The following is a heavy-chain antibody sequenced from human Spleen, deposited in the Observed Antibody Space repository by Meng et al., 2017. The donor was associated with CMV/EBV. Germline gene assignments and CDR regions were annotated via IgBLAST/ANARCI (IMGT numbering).Heavy chain of an antibody. D-gene: IGHD2-21*01. Sequence: GGSLRLSCVVSGLTFDSYPMSWVRQAPGKRLERVSYISATGDSTHYADSVKGRFSISRDNSKNTLFLQMNSLRVEDTATYYCARDNVAFTDKRLDYWGQGSLVTVSS. CDR2: ISATGDST. J-gene: IGHJ4*02. V-gene: IGHV3-23*01. CDR1: GLTFDSYP. CDR3: ARDNVAFTDKRLDY.